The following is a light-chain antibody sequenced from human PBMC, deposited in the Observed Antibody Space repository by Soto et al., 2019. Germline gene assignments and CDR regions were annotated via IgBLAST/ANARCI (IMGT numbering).Light chain of an antibody. CDR1: SSNIGNNA. Sequence: QSVLTQPPSVSEAPRQRVTISCSGSSSNIGNNAVNWYQQLPGKAPKLLIYYDDLLPSGVSDRFSGSKSGTSASLTISGLQAEDEADYYCSSFAGGPYVFGTGTKVTVL. V-gene: IGLV1-36*01. CDR2: YDD. J-gene: IGLJ1*01. CDR3: SSFAGGPYV.